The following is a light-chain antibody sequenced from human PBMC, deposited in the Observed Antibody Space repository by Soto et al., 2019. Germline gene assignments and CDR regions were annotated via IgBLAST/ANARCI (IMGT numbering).Light chain of an antibody. J-gene: IGKJ5*01. CDR3: QQTYTAGDT. CDR2: AGS. V-gene: IGKV1-39*01. CDR1: QSISYY. Sequence: DIQMTQSPSSLSASVGDTVTITCRTSQSISYYLNWYQHKPGKAPTLLIFAGSSLQTGVPSRFSGCGSGTEFTLTISSLQPEDFAYYYCQQTYTAGDTFGQGTRLDIK.